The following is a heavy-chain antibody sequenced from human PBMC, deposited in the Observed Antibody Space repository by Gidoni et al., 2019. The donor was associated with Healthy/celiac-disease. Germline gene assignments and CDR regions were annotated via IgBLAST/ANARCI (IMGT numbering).Heavy chain of an antibody. CDR2: ISYDGSNK. CDR3: ARDRELLRSSFELDY. CDR1: GISCSSYA. D-gene: IGHD1-26*01. Sequence: QVQLVESGGGVVQPGRSVSLSCAASGISCSSYAMHWFRKAPGKGLEWVAVISYDGSNKYYADSVKGRFTISRDDSKNTLYLQMNSLRAEDTAVYYCARDRELLRSSFELDYWGQGTLVTVSS. V-gene: IGHV3-30*01. J-gene: IGHJ4*02.